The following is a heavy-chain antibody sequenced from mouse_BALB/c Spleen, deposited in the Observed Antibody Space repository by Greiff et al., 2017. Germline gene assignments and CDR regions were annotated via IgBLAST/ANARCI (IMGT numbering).Heavy chain of an antibody. V-gene: IGHV1S137*01. CDR2: ISTYYGDA. Sequence: VQLQQSGAELVRPGVSVKISCKGSGYTFTDYAMHWVKQSHAKSLEWIGVISTYYGDASYNQKFKGKATMTVDKSSSTAYMELARLTSEDSAIYYCARKAMITTGYFDVWGAGTTVTVSS. CDR3: ARKAMITTGYFDV. D-gene: IGHD2-4*01. J-gene: IGHJ1*01. CDR1: GYTFTDYA.